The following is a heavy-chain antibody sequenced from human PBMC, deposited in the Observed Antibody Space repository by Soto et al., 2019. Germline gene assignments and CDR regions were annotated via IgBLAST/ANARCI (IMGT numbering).Heavy chain of an antibody. V-gene: IGHV4-34*01. CDR1: GGSFSGYY. CDR2: INHSGST. CDR3: ARAVVVLITMVRGHYGWDV. D-gene: IGHD3-10*01. Sequence: SETLSLTCAVYGGSFSGYYWSWIRQPPGKGLEWIGEINHSGSTNYNPSLKSRVTISVDTSKNQFSLKLSSVTAADTAVYYCARAVVVLITMVRGHYGWDVWGQGTTVTVSS. J-gene: IGHJ6*02.